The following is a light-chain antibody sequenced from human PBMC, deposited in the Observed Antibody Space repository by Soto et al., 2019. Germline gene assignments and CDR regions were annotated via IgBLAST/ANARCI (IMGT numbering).Light chain of an antibody. CDR3: QQYNSYPYT. CDR2: KAY. CDR1: QSISSW. J-gene: IGKJ2*01. V-gene: IGKV1-5*03. Sequence: DIQMTQSPSTLSASVGDRVTITCRASQSISSWLAWYQQKPGKAPKLLIYKAYSLESGVPSRFSGSGSGTEFTLTISRLQPDDFATYYCQQYNSYPYTFGQGTKLEIK.